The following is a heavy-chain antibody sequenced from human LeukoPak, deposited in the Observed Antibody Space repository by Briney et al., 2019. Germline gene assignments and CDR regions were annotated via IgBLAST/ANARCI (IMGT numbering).Heavy chain of an antibody. Sequence: PGGSLRLSCAASGFTFSSHAMSWVRQAPGKGLEWVSCLSGSGGTTYHADSVKGRFSISRDNSKNTLYLQLNSLRAEDTAVYYCAKGGSTSRVTTSRVVFGYYYYLDVWGKGTPVTVSS. CDR3: AKGGSTSRVTTSRVVFGYYYYLDV. D-gene: IGHD4-17*01. CDR2: LSGSGGTT. V-gene: IGHV3-23*01. J-gene: IGHJ6*03. CDR1: GFTFSSHA.